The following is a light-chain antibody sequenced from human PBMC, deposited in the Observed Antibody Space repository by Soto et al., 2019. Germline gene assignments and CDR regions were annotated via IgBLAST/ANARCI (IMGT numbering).Light chain of an antibody. V-gene: IGLV2-8*01. CDR3: SSYAGSNSYV. CDR2: EVS. CDR1: RSDVGGYNF. Sequence: QSALTQPPSASGSPGQSVTISCTGTRSDVGGYNFVSWYQQHPGKAPKLMSYEVSQRPSGVPDRFSGSKSDNTASLTVSGLQAEDEAYYYRSSYAGSNSYVFVTGTKVTVL. J-gene: IGLJ1*01.